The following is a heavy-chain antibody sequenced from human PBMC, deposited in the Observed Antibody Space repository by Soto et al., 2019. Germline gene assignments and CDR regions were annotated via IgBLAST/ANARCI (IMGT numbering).Heavy chain of an antibody. CDR3: ARLVAAGITYYFDS. J-gene: IGHJ4*02. D-gene: IGHD2-21*01. CDR2: IYWDDDK. V-gene: IGHV2-5*02. CDR1: AFSLSTSGVG. Sequence: QITLKESGPTLVKPTQTLTLTCTFSAFSLSTSGVGVGWFRQPPGKALEWLTFIYWDDDKRYSPSLKSRLTTTKDTSKNQVVLTMTNMDPVDTATYYCARLVAAGITYYFDSWGQGTLVTVSS.